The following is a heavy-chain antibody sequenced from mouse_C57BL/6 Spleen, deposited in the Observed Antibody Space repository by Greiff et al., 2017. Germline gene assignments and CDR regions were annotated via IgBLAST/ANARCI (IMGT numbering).Heavy chain of an antibody. Sequence: VQLVESGAELVRPGTSVKVSCKASGYAFTNYLIEWVKQRPGQGLEWIGVINPGSGGTNYNEKFKGKATLTADKSSSTAYMQLSSLTSEDSAVYFCARSHYGSSYDFDYWGQGTTLTVPS. J-gene: IGHJ2*01. CDR2: INPGSGGT. V-gene: IGHV1-54*01. CDR1: GYAFTNYL. D-gene: IGHD1-1*01. CDR3: ARSHYGSSYDFDY.